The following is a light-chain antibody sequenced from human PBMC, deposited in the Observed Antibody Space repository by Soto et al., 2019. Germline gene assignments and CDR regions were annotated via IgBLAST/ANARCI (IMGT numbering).Light chain of an antibody. J-gene: IGKJ1*01. CDR2: GAS. CDR1: QSVSSR. Sequence: EIVMTQSPATLSVSPGERVTLSCRASQSVSSRLAWYQQKPGQSPRLLIYGASTRATGIPARFSGSGSGTEFTLTISSLQSEDFGVYYCHQYNSLWTFGQGTKVEIK. V-gene: IGKV3-15*01. CDR3: HQYNSLWT.